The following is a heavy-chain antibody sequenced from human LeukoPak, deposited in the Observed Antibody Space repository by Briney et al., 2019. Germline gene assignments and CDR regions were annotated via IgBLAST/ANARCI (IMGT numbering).Heavy chain of an antibody. V-gene: IGHV3-74*01. CDR3: AKDLTEYYYGSGIY. Sequence: GGSLSLSCAASGFTFSSYWMHWVRQAPGKGLVWVSHINTDGSSTTYADSVKGRLTISRDNSKNTLYLQMNSLRAEDTAVYYCAKDLTEYYYGSGIYWGQGTLVTVSS. J-gene: IGHJ4*02. D-gene: IGHD3-10*01. CDR1: GFTFSSYW. CDR2: INTDGSST.